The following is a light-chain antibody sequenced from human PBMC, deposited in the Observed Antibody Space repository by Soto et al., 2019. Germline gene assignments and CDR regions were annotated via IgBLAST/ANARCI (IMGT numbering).Light chain of an antibody. V-gene: IGKV3-11*01. CDR3: QQYSTYFYS. CDR1: QSVGRS. J-gene: IGKJ2*03. Sequence: EIVLTQSPATLSLSPGERATLSCWASQSVGRSLAWYQQKPGQAPRLLINDASNRATGIPARFGGSGSGTDFTLTISSLQPDDFATYYCQQYSTYFYSFGQGTKLQFK. CDR2: DAS.